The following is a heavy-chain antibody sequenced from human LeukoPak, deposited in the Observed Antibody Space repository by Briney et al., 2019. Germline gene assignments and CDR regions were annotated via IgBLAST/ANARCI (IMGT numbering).Heavy chain of an antibody. J-gene: IGHJ5*02. CDR3: ARDDPTIGWFDP. D-gene: IGHD3-9*01. Sequence: SETLSLTCTVSGVSISSYYWSWIRQPPGKGLEWIGYIYYSGSTNYNPSLKSRVTISVDTSKNQFSLKLSSVTAADTAVYYCARDDPTIGWFDPWGQGTLVTVSS. CDR2: IYYSGST. CDR1: GVSISSYY. V-gene: IGHV4-59*01.